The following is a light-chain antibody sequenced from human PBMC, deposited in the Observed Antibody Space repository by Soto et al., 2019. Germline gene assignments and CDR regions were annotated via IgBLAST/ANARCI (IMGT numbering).Light chain of an antibody. CDR2: LEGSGSY. Sequence: QLVLTQSSSASASLGSSVKLTCNQSSGHSSYIIAWHQQQPGKAPRYLMKLEGSGSYNKGSGVPDRFSGSSSGADRYLTISNLQFEDEADYYCETWDSNTRVFGTGTKLTVL. V-gene: IGLV4-60*02. CDR1: SGHSSYI. J-gene: IGLJ1*01. CDR3: ETWDSNTRV.